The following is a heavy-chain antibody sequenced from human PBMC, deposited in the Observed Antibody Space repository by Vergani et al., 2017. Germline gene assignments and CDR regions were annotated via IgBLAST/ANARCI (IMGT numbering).Heavy chain of an antibody. V-gene: IGHV4-34*01. CDR1: GAAFNSYQ. J-gene: IGHJ3*01. CDR2: IDDKGKS. Sequence: QVQLLQWGAGLLKTSETLSLTCAVSGAAFNSYQLSWIRQSPGRGLEWIGEIDDKGKSICNPTLKSRVTISVDNSKRHFSLHATSVTAADSAMYYCVRREFWVGPRTFGFRGAGTPVTGSS. D-gene: IGHD3-3*01. CDR3: VRREFWVGPRTFGF.